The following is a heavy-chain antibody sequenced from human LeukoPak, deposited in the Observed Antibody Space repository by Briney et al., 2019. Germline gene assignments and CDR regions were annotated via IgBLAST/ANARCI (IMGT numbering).Heavy chain of an antibody. D-gene: IGHD3-22*01. CDR3: TNFTLTKGGFDY. Sequence: GGSLSLSRAASVLTFSNAWMSWVRQAAGKGREWVGRIKRKTDGGTTDYAAPVKGNFTISRDDTKNTLYLQMNSLKTEDTAVYYCTNFTLTKGGFDYWGQGTLVTVSS. CDR2: IKRKTDGGTT. J-gene: IGHJ4*02. CDR1: VLTFSNAW. V-gene: IGHV3-15*01.